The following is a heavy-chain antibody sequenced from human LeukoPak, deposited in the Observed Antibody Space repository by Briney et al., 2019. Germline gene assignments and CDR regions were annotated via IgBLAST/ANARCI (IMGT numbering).Heavy chain of an antibody. Sequence: SETLSLTCDVSGYSIRTGYYWGWVRQPPGKDLEWIGSVYHSGSTYYNPSLQSRVNILVDTSKNQFSLSLTSVTAADTAVYYCARSYFSEGAFDIWGQGTMVTVSS. CDR1: GYSIRTGYY. V-gene: IGHV4-38-2*01. CDR3: ARSYFSEGAFDI. J-gene: IGHJ3*02. CDR2: VYHSGST. D-gene: IGHD2/OR15-2a*01.